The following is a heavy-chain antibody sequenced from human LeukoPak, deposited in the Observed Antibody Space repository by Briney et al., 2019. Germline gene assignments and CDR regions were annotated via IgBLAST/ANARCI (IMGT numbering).Heavy chain of an antibody. V-gene: IGHV3-73*01. Sequence: PGGSLRLSCAASGFTFSGSAMHWVRHASGKGLEWVDRIRSKANSYATAYAASVKGRFTISRDDSKNTAYLQMNSLKTEDTAVYYCTNGYCSSTSCSSGWGLGTLVTVSS. J-gene: IGHJ4*02. D-gene: IGHD2-2*01. CDR3: TNGYCSSTSCSSG. CDR2: IRSKANSYAT. CDR1: GFTFSGSA.